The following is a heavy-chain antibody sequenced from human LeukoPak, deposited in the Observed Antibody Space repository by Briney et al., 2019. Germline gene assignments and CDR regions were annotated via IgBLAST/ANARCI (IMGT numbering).Heavy chain of an antibody. CDR3: ARTYGSGTLFESDV. CDR2: INPNSGGT. D-gene: IGHD3-10*01. J-gene: IGHJ6*04. V-gene: IGHV1-2*02. Sequence: EASVKVSCKASGYTFTGYYMHWVRQAPGQGLEWMGWINPNSGGTNYAQKFRGRVTMTRDTSISTAYMELSRLRSDDTAVYYCARTYGSGTLFESDVWGKGTTVTVSS. CDR1: GYTFTGYY.